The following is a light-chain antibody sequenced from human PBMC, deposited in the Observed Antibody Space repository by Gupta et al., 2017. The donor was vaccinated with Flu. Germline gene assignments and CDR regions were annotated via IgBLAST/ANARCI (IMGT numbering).Light chain of an antibody. CDR2: EVS. CDR1: QSLVYKNGITY. Sequence: DVVMSQSPLSLSVTLGQAASISCRSSQSLVYKNGITYLTWFQQRPGQSPRRLIYEVSKRDYGVPDRFSGSGSVTDFTLKSSRGEAEDVGVYYFMRAKHPWTFGQGTMMEI. J-gene: IGKJ2*02. CDR3: MRAKHPWT. V-gene: IGKV2-30*01.